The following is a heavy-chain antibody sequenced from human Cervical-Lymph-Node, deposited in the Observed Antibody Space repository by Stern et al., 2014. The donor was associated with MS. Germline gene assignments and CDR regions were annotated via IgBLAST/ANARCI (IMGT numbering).Heavy chain of an antibody. Sequence: QVQLVQSGGGVVQPGRSLRLSCAASGFTFSSFGIHWVRQAPGKGLEWLAIIWYDGSNRYYADSVKGRFTLSRDNSKNTLCLQMNSLRAEDTAVYYCAREGGNTAEYFQHWGQGTLVTVSS. D-gene: IGHD4-23*01. J-gene: IGHJ1*01. CDR3: AREGGNTAEYFQH. CDR2: IWYDGSNR. CDR1: GFTFSSFG. V-gene: IGHV3-33*01.